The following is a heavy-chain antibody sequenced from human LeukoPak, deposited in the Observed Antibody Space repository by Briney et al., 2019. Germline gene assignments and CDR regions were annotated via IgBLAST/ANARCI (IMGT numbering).Heavy chain of an antibody. CDR3: ARGRDDAFDV. CDR2: IYYSGST. Sequence: SETLSLTCTVSGGSISSYYWSWRRQPPGKGVEWIGYIYYSGSTNYNPSLKSRVTISVDTSKNQFSLKLSSATAADTAVYYCARGRDDAFDVWGQGTMVTVSS. CDR1: GGSISSYY. J-gene: IGHJ3*01. V-gene: IGHV4-59*01.